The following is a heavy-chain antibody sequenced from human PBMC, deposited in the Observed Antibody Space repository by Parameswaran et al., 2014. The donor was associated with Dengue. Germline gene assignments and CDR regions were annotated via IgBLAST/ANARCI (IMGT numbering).Heavy chain of an antibody. CDR2: ISSSGSTI. D-gene: IGHD2-2*01. J-gene: IGHJ6*02. Sequence: VRQAPGKGLGWVSYISSSGSTIYYADSVKGRFTISRDNAKNSLYLQMNSLRAEDTAVYYCASEGYCSSTSCYGVWGQGTTVTVSS. CDR3: ASEGYCSSTSCYGV. V-gene: IGHV3-11*01.